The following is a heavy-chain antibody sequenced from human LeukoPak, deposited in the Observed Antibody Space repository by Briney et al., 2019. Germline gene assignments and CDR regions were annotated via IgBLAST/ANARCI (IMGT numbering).Heavy chain of an antibody. Sequence: ASVKVSCKASGYTFTGYYIHWVRQAPGQGLGWMGWISPYSGGTNYAQKFEGRVTMTRDTAISTAYMELIRLTSDDTAVYYCAREGSDIVVVADATGGAFDIWGQGTMVTVSS. CDR3: AREGSDIVVVADATGGAFDI. CDR2: ISPYSGGT. J-gene: IGHJ3*02. V-gene: IGHV1-2*02. D-gene: IGHD2-15*01. CDR1: GYTFTGYY.